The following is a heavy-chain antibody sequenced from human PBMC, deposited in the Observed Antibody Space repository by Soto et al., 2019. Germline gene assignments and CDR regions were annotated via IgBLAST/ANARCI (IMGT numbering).Heavy chain of an antibody. J-gene: IGHJ6*02. V-gene: IGHV1-3*01. CDR1: GGTFTSYA. CDR2: IKAGNGNT. Sequence: ASVKVSRKASGGTFTSYAMHWVRQAPGQRLEWMGWIKAGNGNTKYSQKFQGRVTITRDTSASTAYMELSSLRSEDTAVYYCARDRPVLRYFDWLPPDYYYYGMDVWGQGTTVTVSS. CDR3: ARDRPVLRYFDWLPPDYYYYGMDV. D-gene: IGHD3-9*01.